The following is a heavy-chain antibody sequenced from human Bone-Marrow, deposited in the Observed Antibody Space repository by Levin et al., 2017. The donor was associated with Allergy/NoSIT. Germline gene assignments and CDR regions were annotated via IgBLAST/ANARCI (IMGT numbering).Heavy chain of an antibody. CDR1: GGSLTNGDYH. CDR3: ARAAYYEFVWGSFRFFDH. V-gene: IGHV4-30-4*01. D-gene: IGHD3-16*02. Sequence: SETLSLTCAVSGGSLTNGDYHWSWIRQSPGKGLEWIGYIYYSGSTYYNPSLKSRVLISIDTSENQFSLKLKSVTAADTAVYFCARAAYYEFVWGSFRFFDHWGQGSLVTVSS. CDR2: IYYSGST. J-gene: IGHJ4*02.